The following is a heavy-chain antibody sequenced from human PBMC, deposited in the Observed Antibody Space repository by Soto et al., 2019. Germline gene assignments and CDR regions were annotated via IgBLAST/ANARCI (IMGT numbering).Heavy chain of an antibody. CDR3: AREDSYDYRYYYLYCMDV. CDR2: VNPNSGDT. V-gene: IGHV1-2*02. D-gene: IGHD5-18*01. CDR1: GYTFTGYY. Sequence: ASVKVSCKGSGYTFTGYYIHWVRQAPGQGLEWMGWVNPNSGDTNYAQKFQDRVTMTRDTSISTAYMELSRLRSDDTAVYYCAREDSYDYRYYYLYCMDVWGQGTTVTVSS. J-gene: IGHJ6*01.